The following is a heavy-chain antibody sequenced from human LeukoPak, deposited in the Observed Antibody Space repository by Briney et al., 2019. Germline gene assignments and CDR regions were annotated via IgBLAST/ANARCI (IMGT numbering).Heavy chain of an antibody. CDR1: GYTFTSYG. CDR2: ISAYNGNT. D-gene: IGHD6-19*01. Sequence: GASVKVSCKASGYTFTSYGISWVRQAPGQGLEWMGWISAYNGNTNYAQKLQGRVTMTTDTSTSTAYMELRSLRSDDTAVYYCAREGASTVAGSDYYGMDVWGQGTTVTVSS. V-gene: IGHV1-18*01. CDR3: AREGASTVAGSDYYGMDV. J-gene: IGHJ6*02.